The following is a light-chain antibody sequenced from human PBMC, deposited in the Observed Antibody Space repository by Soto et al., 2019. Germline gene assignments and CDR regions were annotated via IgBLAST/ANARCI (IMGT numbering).Light chain of an antibody. J-gene: IGKJ2*01. CDR3: QQRSNWPPEGT. V-gene: IGKV3D-20*02. CDR1: QSVSSSY. Sequence: EIVLTQSPGTLSLSPGERATLSCRASQSVSSSYLAWYQQKPGQAPRLLIYGASSRATGIPDRFSGSGSGTDFTLTISSLEPEDFAVYYCQQRSNWPPEGTFGQGTKLEIK. CDR2: GAS.